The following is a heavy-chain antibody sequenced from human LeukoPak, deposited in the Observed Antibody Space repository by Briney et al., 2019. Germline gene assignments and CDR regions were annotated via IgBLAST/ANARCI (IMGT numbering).Heavy chain of an antibody. CDR3: ARDWTYSSSWDYYYGMDV. D-gene: IGHD6-13*01. V-gene: IGHV1-69*13. CDR2: IIPIFGTA. J-gene: IGHJ6*02. Sequence: AASVKVSCKASGGTFSSYAISWVRQAPGQGLEWMGGIIPIFGTANHAQKFQGRVTITADESTSTAYMELSSLRSEDTAVYYCARDWTYSSSWDYYYGMDVWGQGTTVTVSS. CDR1: GGTFSSYA.